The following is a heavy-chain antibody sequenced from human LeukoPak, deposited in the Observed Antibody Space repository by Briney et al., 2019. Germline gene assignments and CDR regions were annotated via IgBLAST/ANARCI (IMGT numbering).Heavy chain of an antibody. CDR2: MNPSGST. D-gene: IGHD3-22*01. J-gene: IGHJ6*03. CDR1: GGTFSGYY. Sequence: SETLSLACAVYGGTFSGYYWTWIRQTPEKGLEWIGEMNPSGSTSYNPSLKSRVTISVDTSKNQFSLKLSSVTAADTAVYYCARGRQDVTMIVVVMTAVSYYLDVWGKGTTVTVS. V-gene: IGHV4-34*01. CDR3: ARGRQDVTMIVVVMTAVSYYLDV.